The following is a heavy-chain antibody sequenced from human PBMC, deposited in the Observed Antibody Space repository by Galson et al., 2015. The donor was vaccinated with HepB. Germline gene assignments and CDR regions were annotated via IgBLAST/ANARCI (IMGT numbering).Heavy chain of an antibody. J-gene: IGHJ4*02. Sequence: SETLSLTCTVSGGSISSSSYYWGWIRQPPGKGLEWIGSIYYSRSTYYNPSLKSRVTISVDTSKNHFSLKLSSVTAADTAVYYCARSPSGWYGSRHFDYWGQGTLVTVSS. CDR1: GGSISSSSYY. D-gene: IGHD6-19*01. V-gene: IGHV4-39*01. CDR2: IYYSRST. CDR3: ARSPSGWYGSRHFDY.